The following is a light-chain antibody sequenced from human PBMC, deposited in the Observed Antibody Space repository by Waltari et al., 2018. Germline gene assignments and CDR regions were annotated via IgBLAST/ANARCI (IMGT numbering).Light chain of an antibody. V-gene: IGKV4-1*01. CDR2: WAS. Sequence: DIVMTKSPESLAVSLGERATINCQSSQSLLYRPNNQNYLTWYQRKPGQPPKLLISWASTRESGVPYRFSGSGSGTDFTLTISSLQAEDVAVYYCQQSYTTPLTFGGGTRVEIK. CDR1: QSLLYRPNNQNY. CDR3: QQSYTTPLT. J-gene: IGKJ4*01.